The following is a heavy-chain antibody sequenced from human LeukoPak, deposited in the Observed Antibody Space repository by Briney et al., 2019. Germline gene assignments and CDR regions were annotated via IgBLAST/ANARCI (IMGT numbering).Heavy chain of an antibody. CDR2: IYYSGST. J-gene: IGHJ4*02. D-gene: IGHD6-19*01. V-gene: IGHV4-61*01. Sequence: SETLSLTCTVSGGSISSGSYYWGWIRQPPGKGLEWIGYIYYSGSTNYNPSLKSRVTISVDTSKNQFSLKLSSVTAADTAVYYCARDTGAVAGLPDYWGQGTLVTVSS. CDR1: GGSISSGSYY. CDR3: ARDTGAVAGLPDY.